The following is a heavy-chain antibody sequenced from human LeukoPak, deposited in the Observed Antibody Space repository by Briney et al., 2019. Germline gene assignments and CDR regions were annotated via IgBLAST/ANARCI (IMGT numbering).Heavy chain of an antibody. CDR2: IYYSGST. Sequence: SETLSLTCTVSGGSMSSYSWSWVRQPPGKGLEWIGYIYYSGSTNYNPSLKSRVTISVDTSKNQFSLKLSSVTAADTAVYYCARGSTYGSGIFDYWGQGTLVTVSS. CDR1: GGSMSSYS. D-gene: IGHD3-10*01. V-gene: IGHV4-59*01. J-gene: IGHJ4*02. CDR3: ARGSTYGSGIFDY.